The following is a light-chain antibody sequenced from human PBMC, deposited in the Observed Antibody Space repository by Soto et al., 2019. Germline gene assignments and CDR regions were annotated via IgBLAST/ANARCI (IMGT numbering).Light chain of an antibody. CDR3: QQTDRFPLS. V-gene: IGKV1D-12*01. CDR2: AAS. J-gene: IGKJ4*01. Sequence: DIQMTQSPSSVPASVGDRVTITCRASQGIRNWLAWYQQTPGKAPELLIFAASSMQSGVPSRFSGRGSGTEFTLTIDSLQPEDFATYYCQQTDRFPLSFGGGTKVEFK. CDR1: QGIRNW.